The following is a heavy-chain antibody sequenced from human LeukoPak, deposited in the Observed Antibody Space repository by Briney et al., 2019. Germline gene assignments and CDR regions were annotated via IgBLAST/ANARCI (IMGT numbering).Heavy chain of an antibody. CDR1: GFTFSNYW. CDR3: ARYSFDY. V-gene: IGHV3-74*01. D-gene: IGHD2-21*01. CDR2: INSDGINT. J-gene: IGHJ4*02. Sequence: GGSLRLSCAASGFTFSNYWMHWVRQAPGKGLVWVSRINSDGINTSYADSVKGRFTISRDNSKNTLYLQMNSLRGEDTAVYYCARYSFDYWGQGTLVTVSS.